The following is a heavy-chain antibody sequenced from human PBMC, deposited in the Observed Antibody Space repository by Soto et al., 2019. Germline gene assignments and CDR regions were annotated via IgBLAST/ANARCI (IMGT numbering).Heavy chain of an antibody. V-gene: IGHV4-59*01. CDR1: GGSISSYY. CDR3: ARVREDYYDSSGPQGWFDP. Sequence: SETLSLTCTVSGGSISSYYWSWIRQPPGKGLEWIGYIYYSGSTNYNPSLKSRVTISVDTSKNQFSLKLSSVTAADTAVYYCARVREDYYDSSGPQGWFDPWGQGTLVTVS. J-gene: IGHJ5*02. D-gene: IGHD3-22*01. CDR2: IYYSGST.